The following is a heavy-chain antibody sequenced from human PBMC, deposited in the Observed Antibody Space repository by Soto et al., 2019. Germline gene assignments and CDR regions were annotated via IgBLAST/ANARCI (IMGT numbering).Heavy chain of an antibody. V-gene: IGHV3-23*01. CDR2: ISNSGGYT. J-gene: IGHJ4*02. Sequence: GGSLRLSCAASGFTFSNYAMSWVRQAPGKGLEWVSAISNSGGYTYYADSVKGRFTISRDNSKNTVYLQMNSLRAEDTTIYYCAKVADPLDFDYWGQGTLVTVSS. CDR3: AKVADPLDFDY. CDR1: GFTFSNYA.